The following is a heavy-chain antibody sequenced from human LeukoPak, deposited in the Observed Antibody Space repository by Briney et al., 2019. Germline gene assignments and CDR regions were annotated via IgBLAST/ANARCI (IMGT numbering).Heavy chain of an antibody. V-gene: IGHV4-4*02. D-gene: IGHD1-1*01. J-gene: IGHJ6*03. CDR2: IYHSGST. Sequence: GSLRLSCAASGFTFSSYGMHWVRQPPGKGLEWIGEIYHSGSTNYNPSLKSRVTISVDKSKNQFSLKLSSVTAADTAVYYCARTTYYYYYMDVWGKGTTVTVSS. CDR3: ARTTYYYYYMDV. CDR1: GFTFSSYG.